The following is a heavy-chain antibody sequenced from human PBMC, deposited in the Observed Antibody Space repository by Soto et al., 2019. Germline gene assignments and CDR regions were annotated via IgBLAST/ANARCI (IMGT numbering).Heavy chain of an antibody. D-gene: IGHD1-20*01. CDR3: ARGYERGGLFDY. V-gene: IGHV4-30-4*01. CDR2: IYYSGST. Sequence: PSQTLSLTCTVSGGSISSGDYYWCWIRQPPGKGLERIGYIYYSGSTYYNPSFNSRVTISVDTSKNQFSLKLSSVTASATAVYYCARGYERGGLFDYRAQGTRVAVSS. CDR1: GGSISSGDYY. J-gene: IGHJ4*02.